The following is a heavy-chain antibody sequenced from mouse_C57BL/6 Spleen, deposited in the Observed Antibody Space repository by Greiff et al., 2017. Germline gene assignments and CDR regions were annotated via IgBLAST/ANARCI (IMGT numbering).Heavy chain of an antibody. CDR3: ARNWDDYALFDV. Sequence: QVQLQQSGPGLVQPSQSLSITCKVSGFSLTSYGVHWVRQSPGKGLEWLGVIWSGGSTDYNAAFISRLSISKDNSKSQVFFKMNSMQADDTAIYYCARNWDDYALFDVWGTGTTVTVSS. V-gene: IGHV2-2*01. D-gene: IGHD2-4*01. CDR1: GFSLTSYG. J-gene: IGHJ1*03. CDR2: IWSGGST.